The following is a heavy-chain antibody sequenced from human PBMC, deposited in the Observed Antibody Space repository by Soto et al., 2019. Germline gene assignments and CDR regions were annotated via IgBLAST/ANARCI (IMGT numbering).Heavy chain of an antibody. CDR2: TYYRSKLYS. D-gene: IGHD4-17*01. CDR3: ARDPNYGGRPNWFDP. Sequence: SQTLSLTFAISGDSVSSNTAAWNCIRQSPWRGLEWLGRTYYRSKLYSDYAVSVKSRITINPDTSKNQFSLQLNSVTPEDTAVYYCARDPNYGGRPNWFDPWGQGTLVTVSS. J-gene: IGHJ5*02. V-gene: IGHV6-1*01. CDR1: GDSVSSNTAA.